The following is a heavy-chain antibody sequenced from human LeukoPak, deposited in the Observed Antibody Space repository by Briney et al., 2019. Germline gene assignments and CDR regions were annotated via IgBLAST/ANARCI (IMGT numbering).Heavy chain of an antibody. Sequence: SETLSLTCAVYGGSFSGYYWSWIRQPPGKGLEWIGEINHSGNTNYNPSLKSRVTISVDTSKNQFSLKLSSVTAADTAVYYCARISSTRGYWGQGTLVTVSS. CDR1: GGSFSGYY. J-gene: IGHJ4*02. V-gene: IGHV4-34*01. D-gene: IGHD6-6*01. CDR3: ARISSTRGY. CDR2: INHSGNT.